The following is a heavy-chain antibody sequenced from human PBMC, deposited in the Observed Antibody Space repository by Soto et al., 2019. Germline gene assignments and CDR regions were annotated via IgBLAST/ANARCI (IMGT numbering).Heavy chain of an antibody. V-gene: IGHV4-34*01. J-gene: IGHJ4*02. CDR2: INHSGST. Sequence: QVQLQQWGAGLLKPSETLSLTCAVYGGSFSGYYWSWIRQPPGKGLEWIGEINHSGSTNYNPSLKSRVTRSVDTSKNQFSLKLSSVTAADTAVYYCARPSSSSSWFDYWGQGTLVTVSS. CDR1: GGSFSGYY. D-gene: IGHD6-13*01. CDR3: ARPSSSSSWFDY.